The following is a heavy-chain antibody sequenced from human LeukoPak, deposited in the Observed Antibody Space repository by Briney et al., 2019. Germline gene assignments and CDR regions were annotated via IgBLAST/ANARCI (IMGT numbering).Heavy chain of an antibody. J-gene: IGHJ4*02. V-gene: IGHV5-51*01. CDR3: ARLLRNIAAAVYYFDY. CDR2: IYPGDSDS. CDR1: GHSFTSYW. D-gene: IGHD6-13*01. Sequence: GESLKISCKGSGHSFTSYWIGWVRQMPGKGLEWMGIIYPGDSDSRYSPSFQGQVTISVDKSISTAYLQWSSLKASDTAMYYCARLLRNIAAAVYYFDYWGQGTLVTVSS.